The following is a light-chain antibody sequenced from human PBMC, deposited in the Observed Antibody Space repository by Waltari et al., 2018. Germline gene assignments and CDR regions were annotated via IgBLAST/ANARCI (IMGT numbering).Light chain of an antibody. V-gene: IGKV3-20*01. Sequence: EIVLTQSPGTLSLSPGESATLSCRASQSVTSSHLAWYQQKPGQAPRLLIYGASSRATVIPDRFSGSGSGTDFTLTISRLEAEDFAVYYCQQYGSSPRTFGQGTKVEIK. CDR1: QSVTSSH. CDR3: QQYGSSPRT. CDR2: GAS. J-gene: IGKJ1*01.